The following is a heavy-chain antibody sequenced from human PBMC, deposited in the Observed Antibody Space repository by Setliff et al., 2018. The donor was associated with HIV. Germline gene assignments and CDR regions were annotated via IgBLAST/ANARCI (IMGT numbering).Heavy chain of an antibody. CDR2: IYSGGST. D-gene: IGHD1-1*01. J-gene: IGHJ5*02. V-gene: IGHV3-66*01. CDR1: GFTVSGNY. CDR3: ARTSTTTGTTLNWSDP. Sequence: GGSLRLSCAASGFTVSGNYITWVRQAPGKGLEWVSTIYSGGSTYHADSVKGRFTLSRDTSKNTLFLQMNSLRVEDTAVYYCARTSTTTGTTLNWSDPWGQGTLVTVSS.